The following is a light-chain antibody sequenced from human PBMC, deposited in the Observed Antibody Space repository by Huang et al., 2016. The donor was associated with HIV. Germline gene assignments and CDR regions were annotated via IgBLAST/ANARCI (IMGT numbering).Light chain of an antibody. J-gene: IGKJ1*01. V-gene: IGKV1-33*01. Sequence: DIQMTQSPSSLSASVGDRVTITCQANQDISNYLNWYQQKPGKAPKLLLYDASNLETGVSSRFSGRGSGTDFTFTISSLQPEDIATYYCQHYDNLRTFGQGTKVEIK. CDR2: DAS. CDR3: QHYDNLRT. CDR1: QDISNY.